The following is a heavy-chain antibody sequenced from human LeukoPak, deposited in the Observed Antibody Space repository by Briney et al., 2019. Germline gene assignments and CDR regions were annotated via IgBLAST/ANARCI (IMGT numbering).Heavy chain of an antibody. D-gene: IGHD3-22*01. CDR3: ARTSRAYYYDSSGYYSYEYFQH. J-gene: IGHJ1*01. CDR2: IIHSGST. CDR1: GGSFSGYY. Sequence: SETLSLTCAVYGGSFSGYYWSWIRQPPGKGLEWIGEIIHSGSTNYNPSLKSRVTISVDTSKNQFSLKLSSVTAADTAVYYCARTSRAYYYDSSGYYSYEYFQHWGQGTLVTVSS. V-gene: IGHV4-34*12.